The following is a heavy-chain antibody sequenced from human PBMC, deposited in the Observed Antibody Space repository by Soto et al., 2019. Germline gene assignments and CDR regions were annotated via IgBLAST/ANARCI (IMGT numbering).Heavy chain of an antibody. CDR3: ACGSLGELRALYAF. J-gene: IGHJ3*01. CDR1: HGSLNRASYY. CDR2: IYYSGST. V-gene: IGHV4-31*03. Sequence: PSKTLSLTCTVSHGSLNRASYYWSGIRQHTGKGLEWIGYIYYSGSTYYNPSLKSRVTISVDTSKNQLSLKLSSVTAADTAVYSCACGSLGELRALYAFCGQGTMDT. D-gene: IGHD1-26*01.